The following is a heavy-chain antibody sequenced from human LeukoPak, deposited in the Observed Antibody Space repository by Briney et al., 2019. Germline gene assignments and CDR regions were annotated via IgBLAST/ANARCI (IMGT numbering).Heavy chain of an antibody. CDR1: GYSISSNYY. J-gene: IGHJ4*02. D-gene: IGHD6-19*01. CDR3: ARRRAVADHFDY. CDR2: IYYSGST. Sequence: SETLSLTCTVSGYSISSNYYWGWIRQPPGQGLEWIGNIYYSGSTYHNPSLKSRVTISVDTSKNQFSLKLSSVTAADTAVYYCARRRAVADHFDYWGQGTLVTVSS. V-gene: IGHV4-38-2*02.